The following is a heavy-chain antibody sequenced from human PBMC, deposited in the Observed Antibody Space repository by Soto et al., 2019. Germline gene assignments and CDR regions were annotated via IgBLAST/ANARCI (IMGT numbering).Heavy chain of an antibody. V-gene: IGHV4-34*01. D-gene: IGHD3-10*01. CDR2: VKQSGST. CDR3: ARSPQRINLARGLLGSWFDS. J-gene: IGHJ5*01. Sequence: SETLSLTCAVYGGSLSGNVWGRIRQPPGKGLEWIGEVKQSGSTNYNPSLKSRVTISVDTSRSQISLKVNSVTAADTAVYYCARSPQRINLARGLLGSWFDSWAQGIPVTVSS. CDR1: GGSLSGNV.